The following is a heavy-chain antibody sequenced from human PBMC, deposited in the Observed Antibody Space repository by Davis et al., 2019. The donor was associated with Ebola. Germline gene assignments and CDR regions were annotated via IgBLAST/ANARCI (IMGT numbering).Heavy chain of an antibody. V-gene: IGHV3-43*01. J-gene: IGHJ2*01. CDR3: AKDQSSWYFDL. CDR2: ITWDGSST. CDR1: GFPFDDYT. Sequence: GESLMISCAASGFPFDDYTMHWVRPGPGKGLEWVSLITWDGSSTSYADSVRGRFTISRDNSKNSLYLQMNSLRPEDAALYYCAKDQSSWYFDLWGHGTLVTVSS.